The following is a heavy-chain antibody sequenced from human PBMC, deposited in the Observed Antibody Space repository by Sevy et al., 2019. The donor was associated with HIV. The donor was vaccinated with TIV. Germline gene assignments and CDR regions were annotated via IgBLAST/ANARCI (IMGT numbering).Heavy chain of an antibody. J-gene: IGHJ6*03. Sequence: GGSLRLSCAAPGFTFSSYAMSWVRQAPGKGLEWVSAISGSGGSTYYADSVKGRFTISRDNSKNTLYLQMNSLRAEDTAVYYCATWIPDNYYYYYMDVWGKGTTVTVSS. CDR1: GFTFSSYA. D-gene: IGHD5-12*01. CDR2: ISGSGGST. CDR3: ATWIPDNYYYYYMDV. V-gene: IGHV3-23*01.